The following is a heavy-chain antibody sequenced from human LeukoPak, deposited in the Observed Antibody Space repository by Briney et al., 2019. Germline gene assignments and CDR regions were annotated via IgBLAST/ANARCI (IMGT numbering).Heavy chain of an antibody. CDR3: ARRRYCSGGSCYALDY. J-gene: IGHJ4*02. CDR1: GGSFSGYY. D-gene: IGHD2-15*01. CDR2: INHSGST. Sequence: SETLSLTCAVYGGSFSGYYWSWIRQPPGKGLEWIGEINHSGSTNYNPSLKSRVTISVDTSKSQFSLKLSSVTAADTAVYYCARRRYCSGGSCYALDYWGQGTLVTVSS. V-gene: IGHV4-34*01.